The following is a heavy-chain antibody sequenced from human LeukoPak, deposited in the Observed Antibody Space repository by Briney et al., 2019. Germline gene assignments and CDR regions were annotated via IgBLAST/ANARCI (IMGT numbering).Heavy chain of an antibody. D-gene: IGHD3-10*01. CDR3: ARQPAMVRGVILHFDY. J-gene: IGHJ4*02. CDR1: GGSISSSSYY. V-gene: IGHV4-39*07. Sequence: SSETLSLTCTVSGGSISSSSYYWGWIRQPPGKGLEWIGSIYYSGSAYYNPSLKSRVTISVDTSKNQFSLKLSSVTAADTAVYYCARQPAMVRGVILHFDYWGQGTLVTVSS. CDR2: IYYSGSA.